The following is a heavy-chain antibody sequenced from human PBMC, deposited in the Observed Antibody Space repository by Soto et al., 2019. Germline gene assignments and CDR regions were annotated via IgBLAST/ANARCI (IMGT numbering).Heavy chain of an antibody. V-gene: IGHV4-31*03. J-gene: IGHJ6*02. Sequence: QVQLQESGPRLVKPSQTLSLTCTVSGGSISSGGYYWSWIRQHPAKGLEWVGYISYSGNTYYNPYLKIRLTISVDTSKNQFSLKLSSVTAADTAIYYCARDQHYYGSGTMDVWGQGTTVTVSS. CDR1: GGSISSGGYY. D-gene: IGHD3-10*01. CDR2: ISYSGNT. CDR3: ARDQHYYGSGTMDV.